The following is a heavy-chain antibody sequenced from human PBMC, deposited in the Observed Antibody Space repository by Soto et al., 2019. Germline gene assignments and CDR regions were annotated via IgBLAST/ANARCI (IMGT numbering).Heavy chain of an antibody. J-gene: IGHJ3*02. Sequence: EVQLVESGGGLVQPGGSLRLSCAASGFTFSSYDMYWVRQATGKGLEWVSAIGTAGDTYYPGSVKGRFTISRENAKNSLYLQMNSLRAGDTAVYYCARASPVTVDAFDIWGQGTMVTVSS. V-gene: IGHV3-13*01. CDR2: IGTAGDT. D-gene: IGHD2-21*02. CDR1: GFTFSSYD. CDR3: ARASPVTVDAFDI.